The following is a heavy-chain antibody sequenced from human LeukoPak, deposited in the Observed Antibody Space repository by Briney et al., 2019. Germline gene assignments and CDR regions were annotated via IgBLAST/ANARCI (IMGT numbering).Heavy chain of an antibody. CDR1: GYTFTSYD. J-gene: IGHJ4*02. D-gene: IGHD3-22*01. CDR3: AREYLYYYDSSGYYFHVPYFDY. CDR2: MNPNSGNT. V-gene: IGHV1-8*01. Sequence: ASVKVSCKASGYTFTSYDINWVRQATGQGLEWMGWMNPNSGNTGYAQKFQGRVTMTRNTSISTAYMELSSLRSDDTAVYYCAREYLYYYDSSGYYFHVPYFDYWGQGTLVTVSS.